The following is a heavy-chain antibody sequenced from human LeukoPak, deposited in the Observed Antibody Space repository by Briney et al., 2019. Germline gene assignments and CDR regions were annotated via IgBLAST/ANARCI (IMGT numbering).Heavy chain of an antibody. D-gene: IGHD1-26*01. J-gene: IGHJ5*02. CDR3: ARAGPEVGATTHGWFDP. Sequence: GGSLRLSCAASGFTFSSYAMHWVRQAPGKGLEWVAVISYDGSNKYYADSVKGRFTISRDNSKNTLYLQMNSLRAEDTAVYYCARAGPEVGATTHGWFDPWGQGTLVTVSS. CDR2: ISYDGSNK. V-gene: IGHV3-30*04. CDR1: GFTFSSYA.